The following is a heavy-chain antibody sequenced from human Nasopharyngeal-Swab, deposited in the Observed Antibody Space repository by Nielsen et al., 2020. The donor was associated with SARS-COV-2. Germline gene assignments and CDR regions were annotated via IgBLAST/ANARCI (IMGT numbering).Heavy chain of an antibody. CDR2: FDPEDGET. Sequence: ASVKVSCQVSGYTLTELSMHWVRQAPGKGLEWMGGFDPEDGETIYAQKFQGRVTMTEDTSTDTAYMELSSLRSEDTAVYYCATGGIALGRFDPWGQGTLVTVSS. V-gene: IGHV1-24*01. D-gene: IGHD6-13*01. CDR3: ATGGIALGRFDP. CDR1: GYTLTELS. J-gene: IGHJ5*02.